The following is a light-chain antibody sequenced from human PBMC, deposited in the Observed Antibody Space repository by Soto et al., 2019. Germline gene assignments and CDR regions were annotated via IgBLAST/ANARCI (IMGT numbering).Light chain of an antibody. CDR2: SNN. CDR3: AAWDDSLNGWV. CDR1: SSNFGGNT. V-gene: IGLV1-44*01. J-gene: IGLJ3*02. Sequence: QSVLTQPPSASGTPGQRVIISCSGSSSNFGGNTANWYQQFPGMAPKVLIYSNNQRPSGVPDRFSGSKSGTSASLAISGLQSEDEADYYCAAWDDSLNGWVFGGGTKLTVL.